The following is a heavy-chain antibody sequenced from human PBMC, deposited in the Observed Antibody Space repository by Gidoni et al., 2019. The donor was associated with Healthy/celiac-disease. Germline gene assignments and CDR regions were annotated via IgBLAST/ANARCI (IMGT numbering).Heavy chain of an antibody. CDR1: GGSFSGYY. Sequence: QVPLQQWGAGLLKPSETLSLTCAVYGGSFSGYYWSWLRQPPGKGLEWIGEINHSGSTNYNPSLKSRVTISVDTSKNQFSLKLSSVTAADTAVYYCARGLGYCSSTSCYRPYYYYYGMDVWGQGTTVTVSS. CDR2: INHSGST. V-gene: IGHV4-34*01. D-gene: IGHD2-2*01. J-gene: IGHJ6*02. CDR3: ARGLGYCSSTSCYRPYYYYYGMDV.